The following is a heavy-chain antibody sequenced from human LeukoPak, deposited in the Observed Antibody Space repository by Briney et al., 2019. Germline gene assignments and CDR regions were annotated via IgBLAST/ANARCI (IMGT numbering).Heavy chain of an antibody. CDR1: GGAFRRLD. CDR3: VRGRDGYNHFDS. V-gene: IGHV1-69*05. J-gene: IGHJ4*02. D-gene: IGHD5-24*01. CDR2: FLPIFGTT. Sequence: SAKVSCKASGGAFRRLDLSWVRQAPGRGLEWMGGFLPIFGTTNYAHKFQGRVTITTDEATSTAYMDLTSLKSDDTAVYYCVRGRDGYNHFDSWGQGTQVTVSS.